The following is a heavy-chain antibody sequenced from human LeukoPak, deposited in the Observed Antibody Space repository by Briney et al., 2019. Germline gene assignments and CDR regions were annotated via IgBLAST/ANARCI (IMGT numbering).Heavy chain of an antibody. V-gene: IGHV4-34*01. Sequence: SETLSLTCAVYGGSFSGYYWSWIRQPPGKGLEWIGEINHSGSTNYNPSLKSRVTISVDTSKNQFSLKLSSVTAADTAVYYCARSEFGLAAFDIWGQGTMVTVSS. J-gene: IGHJ3*02. CDR2: INHSGST. D-gene: IGHD3-16*01. CDR3: ARSEFGLAAFDI. CDR1: GGSFSGYY.